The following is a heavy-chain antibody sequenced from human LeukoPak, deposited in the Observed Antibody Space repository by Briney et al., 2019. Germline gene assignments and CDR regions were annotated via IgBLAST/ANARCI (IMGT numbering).Heavy chain of an antibody. D-gene: IGHD1-14*01. Sequence: SQTLPLTCTVSGGSISSGGYYWSWIRQHPGKGLEWIGYIYYSGSTYYNPSLKSRVTISIDTSKNQFSLKLSSVTAADTAVYYCARSHHSRAYRPGNAFDIWGQGTMVTVSS. J-gene: IGHJ3*02. CDR2: IYYSGST. CDR1: GGSISSGGYY. V-gene: IGHV4-31*03. CDR3: ARSHHSRAYRPGNAFDI.